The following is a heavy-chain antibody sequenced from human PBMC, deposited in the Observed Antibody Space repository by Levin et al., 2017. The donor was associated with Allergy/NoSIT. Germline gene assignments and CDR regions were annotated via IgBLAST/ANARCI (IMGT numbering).Heavy chain of an antibody. J-gene: IGHJ2*01. V-gene: IGHV5-51*01. Sequence: GGSLRLSCEASGYSFNSCWIAWVRQTPGKGLEWVGIIYPGDSDTRYSPSFQGRVTISADKSTSTLYLQWSSLKTSDTAMYYCARRDSDNFSWYFDLWGRGTLVTVSS. D-gene: IGHD1-1*01. CDR3: ARRDSDNFSWYFDL. CDR2: IYPGDSDT. CDR1: GYSFNSCW.